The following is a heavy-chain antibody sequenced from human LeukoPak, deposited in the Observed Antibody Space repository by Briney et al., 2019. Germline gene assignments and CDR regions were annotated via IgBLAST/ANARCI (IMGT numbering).Heavy chain of an antibody. CDR2: ISGSGGST. J-gene: IGHJ4*02. CDR3: ASSASYYYDSSGYYYVASYFDY. CDR1: GFTFSSYS. Sequence: GGSLRLSCAASGFTFSSYSMNWVRQAPGKGLEWVSAISGSGGSTYYADSVKGRFTISRDNSKNTLYLQMNSLRAEDTAVYYCASSASYYYDSSGYYYVASYFDYWGQGTLVTVSS. V-gene: IGHV3-23*01. D-gene: IGHD3-22*01.